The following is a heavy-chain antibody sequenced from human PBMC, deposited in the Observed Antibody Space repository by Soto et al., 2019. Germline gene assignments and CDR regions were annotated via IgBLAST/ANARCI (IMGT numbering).Heavy chain of an antibody. CDR1: GFTFSDYY. CDR2: ISSSGSTI. J-gene: IGHJ4*02. Sequence: QVQLVESGGGLVKPGGSLRLSCAASGFTFSDYYMSWIRQAPGKGLEWVSYISSSGSTIYYAVSVKGRFTISRDNAKNSVYLQMNGRRVDDRAVYYCARDIDGGSGWFGAERYFDYWGQGTLVTVSS. D-gene: IGHD6-19*01. V-gene: IGHV3-11*01. CDR3: ARDIDGGSGWFGAERYFDY.